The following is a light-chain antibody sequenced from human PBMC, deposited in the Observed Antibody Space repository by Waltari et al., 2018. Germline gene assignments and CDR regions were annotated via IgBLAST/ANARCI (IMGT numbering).Light chain of an antibody. CDR1: SSDAGSYDL. CDR2: EGN. J-gene: IGLJ2*01. V-gene: IGLV2-23*01. Sequence: QSALTQPSSVSGSPGQSITVSCTGASSDAGSYDLVCWYQQHPGKAPKLIIYEGNKRPSGVANRCPGFKSGNTASLTISGLQAEDEAEYYCSSNAGRGIVFGGGTKLTVL. CDR3: SSNAGRGIV.